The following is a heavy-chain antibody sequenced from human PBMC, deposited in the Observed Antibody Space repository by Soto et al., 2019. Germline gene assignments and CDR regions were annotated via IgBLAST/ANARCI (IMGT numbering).Heavy chain of an antibody. D-gene: IGHD3-10*01. CDR3: ARGSRGFDY. Sequence: QVQLQQWGAGLLKPSETLSLTCAVYGGSFSGYYWSWIRQPPGKGLEWIGEINHSGSTNYNPSLNSRVAISEDPSKNQFCLKRGAVTAVDTGVYYRARGSRGFDYWGQGTLVTVSS. CDR2: INHSGST. V-gene: IGHV4-34*01. CDR1: GGSFSGYY. J-gene: IGHJ4*02.